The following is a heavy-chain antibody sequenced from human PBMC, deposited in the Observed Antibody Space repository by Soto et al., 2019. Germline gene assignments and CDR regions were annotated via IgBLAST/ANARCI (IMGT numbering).Heavy chain of an antibody. J-gene: IGHJ5*02. CDR2: IFYTGTT. Sequence: PLVTRSRKWSVSWRSSRYPIGYRCKPLQPPGKGLEWVGGIFYTGTTYYSPSLKDRVTISVETSKNSFSLNLTSVTAADTAGYFCARIVVVAPVANAWGQGTRVNASA. CDR3: ARIVVVAPVANA. CDR1: WRSSRYPIGY. D-gene: IGHD2-2*01. V-gene: IGHV4-39*01.